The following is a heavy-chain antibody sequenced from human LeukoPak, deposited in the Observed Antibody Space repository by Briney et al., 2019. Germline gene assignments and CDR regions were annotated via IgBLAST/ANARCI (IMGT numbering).Heavy chain of an antibody. CDR2: INWNGGST. Sequence: GGSLRLSCAASGFTFSSYAMSWVRQAPGKGLEWVSGINWNGGSTGYADSVKGRFTISRDNAEKSLYLQMNSLRAEDTAVYYCARDVLLDYRGQGTLVTVSS. CDR1: GFTFSSYA. CDR3: ARDVLLDY. D-gene: IGHD2-8*01. J-gene: IGHJ4*02. V-gene: IGHV3-20*04.